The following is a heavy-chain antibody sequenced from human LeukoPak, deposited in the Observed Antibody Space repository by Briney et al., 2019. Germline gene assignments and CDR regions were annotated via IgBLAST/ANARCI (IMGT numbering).Heavy chain of an antibody. Sequence: GGSLRLSCAASGFTFSSYAMSWVRQAPGKGLEWVSAISGNGAGTYYADSVKGRFTISRDNSRNTLYLQMNSLRVEDTAVYYCAKISPYRGNSYWGQGTLVTVSS. CDR1: GFTFSSYA. J-gene: IGHJ4*02. D-gene: IGHD4-23*01. V-gene: IGHV3-23*01. CDR2: ISGNGAGT. CDR3: AKISPYRGNSY.